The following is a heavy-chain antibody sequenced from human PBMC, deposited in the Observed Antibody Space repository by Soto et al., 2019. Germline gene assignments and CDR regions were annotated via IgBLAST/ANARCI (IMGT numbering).Heavy chain of an antibody. J-gene: IGHJ6*03. CDR3: ARLLRGYNYGSSDYYYMGV. Sequence: SETLSLTCTVSGGSISSYYWSWIRQPPGKGLEWIAYISDSGNTDYNPSLKSRVTISVDTSKKQFSLKLSSVTAADTAVYYCARLLRGYNYGSSDYYYMGVWGKGTTVTVSS. V-gene: IGHV4-59*08. CDR1: GGSISSYY. CDR2: ISDSGNT. D-gene: IGHD5-18*01.